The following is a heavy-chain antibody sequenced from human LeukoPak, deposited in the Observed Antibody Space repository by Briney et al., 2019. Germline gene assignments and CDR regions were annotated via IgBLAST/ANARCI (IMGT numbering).Heavy chain of an antibody. CDR1: GFSLSTSGVA. V-gene: IGHV2-5*04. D-gene: IGHD3-3*01. CDR3: VKPTRSGYYTAFFN. J-gene: IGHJ4*02. Sequence: GSGPTLVKPTQPLTLTCTFSGFSLSTSGVAVGWVRQSPGKALEWLAIIYYDDDKNYSPSLKRRLTITKDTSKNQVVLTMTNVDPVDTGTYFCVKPTRSGYYTAFFNWGQGTLVTVSS. CDR2: IYYDDDK.